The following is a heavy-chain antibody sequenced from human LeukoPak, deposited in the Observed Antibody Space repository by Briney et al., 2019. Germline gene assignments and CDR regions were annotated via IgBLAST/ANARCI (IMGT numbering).Heavy chain of an antibody. CDR1: TYTFTGYF. Sequence: ASVKVSRKASTYTFTGYFMHWVRQAPGQGLEWIGWVIPNSGGTNYAQKFQGRVTITRDTSISTAYMELSRLRSDDTAVYYCARAKGGGSWGQGTLVTVSS. J-gene: IGHJ5*02. CDR2: VIPNSGGT. CDR3: ARAKGGGS. V-gene: IGHV1-2*02. D-gene: IGHD3-16*01.